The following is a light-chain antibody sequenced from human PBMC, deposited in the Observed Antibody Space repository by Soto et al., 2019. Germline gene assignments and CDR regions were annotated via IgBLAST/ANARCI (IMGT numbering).Light chain of an antibody. V-gene: IGKV1-27*01. Sequence: DIQMTQSPSFLSASVGDRVTITCRASQGINNSLAWYHHKPGKVPKLLIYAASTLHSGVPSRFSGSGSGTDFTLTISSLQPEDVALYYCQKHSSVPFTFGGGTKVEIK. CDR1: QGINNS. CDR3: QKHSSVPFT. CDR2: AAS. J-gene: IGKJ4*01.